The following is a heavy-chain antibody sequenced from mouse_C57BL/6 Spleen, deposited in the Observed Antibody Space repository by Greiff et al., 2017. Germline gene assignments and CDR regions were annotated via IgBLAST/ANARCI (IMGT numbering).Heavy chain of an antibody. J-gene: IGHJ2*01. CDR1: GYTFTSYW. CDR2: IHPNSGST. Sequence: VQLQQPGAELVKPGASVTLSCKASGYTFTSYWMHWVKQRPGQGLEWIGMIHPNSGSTNYNAKFKSKATLTVDKSSSTAYMLHISLTSEDAAVYYCARCLYGNYFAYWGQGTTLTVSA. D-gene: IGHD2-1*01. CDR3: ARCLYGNYFAY. V-gene: IGHV1-64*01.